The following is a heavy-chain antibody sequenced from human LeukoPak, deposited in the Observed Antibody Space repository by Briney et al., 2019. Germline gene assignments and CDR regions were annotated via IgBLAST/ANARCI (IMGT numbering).Heavy chain of an antibody. CDR3: ARGGTITAYCSSTSCYRGYGMDV. D-gene: IGHD2-2*02. Sequence: ASVKVSCKASGYTFTSHDINWVRQATGQGLEWMGWMNPNSGNTGYAQKFQGRVTMTRNTSISTAYMELSSLRSEDTAVYYCARGGTITAYCSSTSCYRGYGMDVWGQGTTVTVSS. V-gene: IGHV1-8*01. CDR1: GYTFTSHD. CDR2: MNPNSGNT. J-gene: IGHJ6*02.